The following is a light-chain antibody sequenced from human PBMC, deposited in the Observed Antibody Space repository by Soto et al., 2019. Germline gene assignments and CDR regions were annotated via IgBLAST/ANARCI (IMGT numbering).Light chain of an antibody. Sequence: EIVLTQSPGTLSLSPGERATLSCRASQSVSNSFLVWYQQKPGQAPRLLIYGASSRATGIPDRFSGSGCGTDFTLTISRLEPEDFAVYYCQQYGSSPPTFGQGTNLEIK. V-gene: IGKV3-20*01. CDR1: QSVSNSF. CDR3: QQYGSSPPT. CDR2: GAS. J-gene: IGKJ2*01.